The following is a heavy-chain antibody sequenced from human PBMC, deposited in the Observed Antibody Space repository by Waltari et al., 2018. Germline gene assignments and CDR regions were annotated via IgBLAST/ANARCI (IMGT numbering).Heavy chain of an antibody. J-gene: IGHJ2*01. Sequence: VRQAPGKGLEWVSGISWNSGSIGYADSVKGRFTISRDNAKNSLYLQMNSLRAEDTALYYCAKDSPHSGSYLGDRDRYFDLWGRGTLVTVSS. D-gene: IGHD1-26*01. V-gene: IGHV3-9*01. CDR3: AKDSPHSGSYLGDRDRYFDL. CDR2: ISWNSGSI.